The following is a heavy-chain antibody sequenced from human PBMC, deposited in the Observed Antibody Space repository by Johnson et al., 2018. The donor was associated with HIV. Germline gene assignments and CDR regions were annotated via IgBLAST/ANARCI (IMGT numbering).Heavy chain of an antibody. CDR2: ISWDGGST. V-gene: IGHV3-43*01. CDR1: GFPFDDYT. J-gene: IGHJ3*01. D-gene: IGHD3-10*01. CDR3: AKSTQANIFRESGPYGAFDV. Sequence: VQLVESGGGVLRPGGSLRLSCAASGFPFDDYTMHWVRQPPGKGLEWVSLISWDGGSTYYADSVKGRFTISRDNSKNTLYLQMNSLRGEDTAVYYCAKSTQANIFRESGPYGAFDVWGQGTMVTVSS.